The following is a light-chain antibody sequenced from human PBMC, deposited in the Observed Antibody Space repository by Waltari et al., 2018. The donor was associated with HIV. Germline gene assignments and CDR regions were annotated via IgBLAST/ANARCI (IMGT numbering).Light chain of an antibody. CDR2: EVS. CDR1: SSDVGGYNY. CDR3: SSYTSASTLVL. Sequence: QSALTQPASVSGSPGQSITISCTGTSSDVGGYNYVSWYQQPPDKAPKLMIDEVSNRPSGVSNRFSGSKSGNTASLTISGLQAEDEVDYYCSSYTSASTLVLFGGGTKLTVL. V-gene: IGLV2-14*01. J-gene: IGLJ2*01.